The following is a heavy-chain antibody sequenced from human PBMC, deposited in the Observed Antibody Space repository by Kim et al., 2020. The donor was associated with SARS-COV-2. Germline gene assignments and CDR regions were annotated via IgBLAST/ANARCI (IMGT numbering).Heavy chain of an antibody. CDR1: GFIFSDSS. Sequence: GGSLRLSCATSGFIFSDSSMHWVRQASGKGLEWIGRIRDKSNSYATAYATSLKGRFTISRDDSKNTTFLQLNSLKTEDTAVYYCTRPPYSGNYEGRDYWGQGTVVTVSS. J-gene: IGHJ4*02. CDR3: TRPPYSGNYEGRDY. V-gene: IGHV3-73*01. D-gene: IGHD1-26*01. CDR2: IRDKSNSYAT.